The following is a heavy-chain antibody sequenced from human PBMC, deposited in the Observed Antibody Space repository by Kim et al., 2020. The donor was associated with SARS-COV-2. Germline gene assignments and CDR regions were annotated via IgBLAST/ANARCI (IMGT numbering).Heavy chain of an antibody. D-gene: IGHD2-21*01. Sequence: SETLSLTCIVSGGSITGYYWSWIRQPPGKGLESIGYVYYSGNTYHNPSLKSRVTISVDTSKNQFSLTVNSVTAADTAVYYCARHYSAKSYDMWGQGTMVTVSS. CDR1: GGSITGYY. CDR3: ARHYSAKSYDM. CDR2: VYYSGNT. V-gene: IGHV4-59*08. J-gene: IGHJ3*02.